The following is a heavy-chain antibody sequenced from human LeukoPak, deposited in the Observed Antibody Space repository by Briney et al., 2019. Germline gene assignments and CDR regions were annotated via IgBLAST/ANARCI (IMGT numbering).Heavy chain of an antibody. D-gene: IGHD3-22*01. J-gene: IGHJ5*02. V-gene: IGHV3-48*04. CDR3: ARRLRGGYYSNWFDP. CDR2: ISSSSTI. Sequence: PGGSLRLSCAASGFTFSSYSMNWVRQAPGKGLEWVSYISSSSTIYYADSVKGRFTISRDNAKNSLYLQMNSLRAEDTAVYYCARRLRGGYYSNWFDPWGQGTLVTVSS. CDR1: GFTFSSYS.